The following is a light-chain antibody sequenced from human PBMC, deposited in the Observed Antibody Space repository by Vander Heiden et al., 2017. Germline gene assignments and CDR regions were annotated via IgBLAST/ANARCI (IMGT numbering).Light chain of an antibody. CDR2: RDT. V-gene: IGLV3-9*01. Sequence: SYELTQPLSVSVALGQTARITCGGNNIGSTIVHWYQQKPGQAPVLVISRDTNRPSGIPERFSGSNSGNTATLTISRAQARDEADYYCQVWDSSANWVFGGGTKL. J-gene: IGLJ3*02. CDR1: NIGSTI. CDR3: QVWDSSANWV.